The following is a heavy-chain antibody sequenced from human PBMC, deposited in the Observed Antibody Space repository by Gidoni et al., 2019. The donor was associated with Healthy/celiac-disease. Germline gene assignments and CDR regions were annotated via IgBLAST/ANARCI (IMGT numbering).Heavy chain of an antibody. V-gene: IGHV4-59*02. Sequence: QVQLQESGPGLVKPSAPLSLTCTVHGGSVSNYYWSWIRQPPGKGLEWIGYIYYSGSTYYNPSLKSRVTISVDTSKNQFSLKLSSVTAADTAVYYCARDSMVRGVMPDYFYGMDVWGQGTTVTVSS. CDR2: IYYSGST. D-gene: IGHD3-10*01. J-gene: IGHJ6*02. CDR1: GGSVSNYY. CDR3: ARDSMVRGVMPDYFYGMDV.